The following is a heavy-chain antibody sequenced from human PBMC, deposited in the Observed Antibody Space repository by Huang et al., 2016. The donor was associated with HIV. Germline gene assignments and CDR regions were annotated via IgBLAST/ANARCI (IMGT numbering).Heavy chain of an antibody. CDR2: SIPIFDTV. CDR1: GGTFGSYD. D-gene: IGHD6-13*01. J-gene: IGHJ3*01. V-gene: IGHV1-69*13. CDR3: ARDLTGTRAAAAGIRGDAFDV. Sequence: QVQLVQSGAEVKKPGSSVKVSCKASGGTFGSYDISWVRQAPGQGLEWMGGSIPIFDTVNYAQKFQGRVSITADASTSTAYRELTSLRSEDTAVYYCARDLTGTRAAAAGIRGDAFDVWGQGTLVTVSS.